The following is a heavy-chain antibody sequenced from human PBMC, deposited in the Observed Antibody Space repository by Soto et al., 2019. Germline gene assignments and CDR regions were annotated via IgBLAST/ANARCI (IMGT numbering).Heavy chain of an antibody. D-gene: IGHD2-15*01. Sequence: QVQLQESGPGLVKPSQTLSLTCTVSGGSISSGGYYWSWIRQHPGKGLEWIGYIYYSGSTYYNPXXXXXXXXXXXXXXXXXXXXXXXXXXXXXXXXXCARTPRYWGQGTLVTVSS. CDR3: ARTPRY. J-gene: IGHJ4*02. CDR1: GGSISSGGYY. V-gene: IGHV4-31*01. CDR2: IYYSGST.